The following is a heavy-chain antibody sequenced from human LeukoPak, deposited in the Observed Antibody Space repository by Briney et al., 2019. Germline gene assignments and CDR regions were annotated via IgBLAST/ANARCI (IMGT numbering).Heavy chain of an antibody. D-gene: IGHD2-21*01. CDR3: ARWTGVIDS. V-gene: IGHV3-7*01. J-gene: IGHJ4*02. CDR2: IKQDGSLE. Sequence: PGGSLRLSCVGSGFTFENYWMHWVRQAPGKGPEWVANIKQDGSLEHYMDSVKGRFTISRDNANSSLILQMDSLRAEDTAVYYRARWTGVIDSWGQGTLVTVSS. CDR1: GFTFENYW.